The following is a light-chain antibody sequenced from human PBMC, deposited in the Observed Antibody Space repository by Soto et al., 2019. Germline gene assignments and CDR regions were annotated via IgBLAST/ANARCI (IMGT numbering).Light chain of an antibody. J-gene: IGKJ1*01. Sequence: EVVLTQSPVTLSLSPGERATLSCRASQSISNYLAWYQQKPGQAPRLLIYQTSLRAAGIPARFSASGSGTDFTLTISDVQPEDFALYYCHQRQSWPRTFGKGTKVDIK. CDR1: QSISNY. V-gene: IGKV3-11*01. CDR3: HQRQSWPRT. CDR2: QTS.